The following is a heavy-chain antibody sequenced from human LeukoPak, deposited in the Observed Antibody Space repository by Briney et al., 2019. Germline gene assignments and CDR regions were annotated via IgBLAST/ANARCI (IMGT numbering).Heavy chain of an antibody. D-gene: IGHD5-18*01. CDR3: ARVGGYNYEGEGAFDI. V-gene: IGHV1-3*01. Sequence: ASVKVSCKTSGYTFSTYSIHWVRQSPGQGLGWMAWINVGNGNTKYSQNLQGRLTITTDTSASTAYMDLSSLRSEDTAVYYCARVGGYNYEGEGAFDIWGQGTMVTVSS. CDR1: GYTFSTYS. J-gene: IGHJ3*02. CDR2: INVGNGNT.